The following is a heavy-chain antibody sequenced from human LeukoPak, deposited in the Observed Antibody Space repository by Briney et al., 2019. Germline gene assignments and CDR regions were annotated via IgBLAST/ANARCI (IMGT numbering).Heavy chain of an antibody. CDR1: GYTFTGYY. V-gene: IGHV1-2*02. D-gene: IGHD2/OR15-2a*01. Sequence: ASVKVSCKASGYTFTGYYMHWVRQAPGQGLEWMGWINPNSGGTNYAQKFQGRVTMTRDTSISTAYMELSRLRSDDTAVYYCARDSALTFYDAFDTWGQGTKVTVSS. J-gene: IGHJ3*02. CDR3: ARDSALTFYDAFDT. CDR2: INPNSGGT.